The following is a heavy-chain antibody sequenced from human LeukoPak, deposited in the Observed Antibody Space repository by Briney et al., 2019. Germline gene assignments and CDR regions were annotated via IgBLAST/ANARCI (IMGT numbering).Heavy chain of an antibody. CDR1: GGPITNPTYH. CDR2: IYYNGNS. J-gene: IGHJ4*02. V-gene: IGHV4-39*02. Sequence: SDTLSLTCTVPGGPITNPTYHWGWVRQPPGKGLEWIGSIYYNGNSYYNLDLKSRLTLSIDTSNNQFSLKLESVTAADTAVYYCTSEYSSSPAYWGQGTLVTVSS. D-gene: IGHD6-6*01. CDR3: TSEYSSSPAY.